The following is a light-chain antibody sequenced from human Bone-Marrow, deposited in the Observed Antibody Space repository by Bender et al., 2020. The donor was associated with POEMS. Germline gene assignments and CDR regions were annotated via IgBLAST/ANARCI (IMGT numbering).Light chain of an antibody. Sequence: SYELTQPPSVSVSPGQAASITCSGDKLGDKFAYWYQQKPGQSPVLVIYENSRRPSGIPERFSGSKSGTSASLAITGLQSDDEAIYFCVAWDASLNGWVFGGGTKLTVL. CDR2: ENS. V-gene: IGLV3-1*01. CDR3: VAWDASLNGWV. CDR1: KLGDKF. J-gene: IGLJ3*02.